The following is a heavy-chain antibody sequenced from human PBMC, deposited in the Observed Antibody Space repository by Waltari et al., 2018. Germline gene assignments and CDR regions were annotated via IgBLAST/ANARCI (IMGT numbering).Heavy chain of an antibody. CDR2: ISFSSTTI. CDR1: GFMFSDFS. Sequence: EVQLVESGGGLVQPGGSLRLSCAASGFMFSDFSMNWVRQAPGKVLEWLSYISFSSTTISYADSVNGRFTISRDNAKNSLYLQMNSLGAEDTAVYYCARDLDKYGHGTPNDYWGQGTLVTVSS. CDR3: ARDLDKYGHGTPNDY. D-gene: IGHD4-17*01. J-gene: IGHJ4*02. V-gene: IGHV3-48*04.